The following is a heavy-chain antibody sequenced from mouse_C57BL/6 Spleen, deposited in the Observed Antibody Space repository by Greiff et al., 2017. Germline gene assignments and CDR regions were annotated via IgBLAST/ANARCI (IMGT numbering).Heavy chain of an antibody. V-gene: IGHV1-55*01. D-gene: IGHD3-2*02. Sequence: VQLQQPGAELVKPGASVKMSCKASGYTFTSYWLTWVKQRPGQGLEWIGDIYPGSGSTNYNEKFKRKAKLTVDTSSSTAYMQLSSLTSEDSAVYYWARGSSGRRSYAMDDWGQGTSVTVSS. CDR2: IYPGSGST. J-gene: IGHJ4*01. CDR1: GYTFTSYW. CDR3: ARGSSGRRSYAMDD.